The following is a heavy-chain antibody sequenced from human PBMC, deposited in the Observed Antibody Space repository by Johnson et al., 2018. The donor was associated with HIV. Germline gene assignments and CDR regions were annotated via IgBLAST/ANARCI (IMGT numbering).Heavy chain of an antibody. CDR1: GFTFSRYW. D-gene: IGHD3-9*01. V-gene: IGHV3-7*03. J-gene: IGHJ3*02. Sequence: EVLLVESGGGVVRPGGFLRLSCAASGFTFSRYWLNWVRQAPGKGLEWVANIKHDGSENNYVDAVKGRFTISRDNANNTLYLQMNSLKTEDTAVYYCTTPGYDTEDAFDIWGQGKMVAVSS. CDR3: TTPGYDTEDAFDI. CDR2: IKHDGSEN.